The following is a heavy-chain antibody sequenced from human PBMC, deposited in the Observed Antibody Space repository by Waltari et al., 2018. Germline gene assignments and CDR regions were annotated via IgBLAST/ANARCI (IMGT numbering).Heavy chain of an antibody. D-gene: IGHD3-10*01. CDR1: GFPFSSHW. CDR2: INQDGSGT. CDR3: ARDRGWGWLDP. V-gene: IGHV3-7*01. J-gene: IGHJ5*02. Sequence: EVQLVESGGGLVQPGGSLRLSCAASGFPFSSHWMNWVRQAPGKGLEWVALINQDGSGTYDVDSLKGRFTISRDNAKNSLYLQMNSLRVEDTAIYYCARDRGWGWLDPWGQGTLVTVSS.